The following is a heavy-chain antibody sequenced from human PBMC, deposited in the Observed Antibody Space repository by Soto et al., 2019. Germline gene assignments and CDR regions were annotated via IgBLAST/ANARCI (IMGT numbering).Heavy chain of an antibody. CDR2: INAGNGNT. Sequence: QVQLVQSGAEVKKPGASVKVSCKASGYTFTSYAMHWVRQAPGQRLEWMGWINAGNGNTKYSQKFQGRVTITRDTSASTAYMELSSLRSEDTAVYYCARRQLGATTLGLWTYYYGMDVWGQGTTVTVSS. J-gene: IGHJ6*02. V-gene: IGHV1-3*01. CDR1: GYTFTSYA. CDR3: ARRQLGATTLGLWTYYYGMDV. D-gene: IGHD1-26*01.